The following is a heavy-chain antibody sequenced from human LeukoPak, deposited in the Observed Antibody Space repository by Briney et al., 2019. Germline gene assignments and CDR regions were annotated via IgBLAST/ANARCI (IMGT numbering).Heavy chain of an antibody. V-gene: IGHV4-61*01. CDR3: ARVSITIFFDY. CDR1: GGSVSSGSYY. Sequence: PPETLSLTCTVSGGSVSSGSYYWSWTRQPPGKGLEWIGYTYYSGSTNYNPSLKSRVTISVDTSKNQFSLKLSSVTAADTAVYYCARVSITIFFDYWGQGTLVTVSS. J-gene: IGHJ4*02. CDR2: TYYSGST. D-gene: IGHD3-9*01.